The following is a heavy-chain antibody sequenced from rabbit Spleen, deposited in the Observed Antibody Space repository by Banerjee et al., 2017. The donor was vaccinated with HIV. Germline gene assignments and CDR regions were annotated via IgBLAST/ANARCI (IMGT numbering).Heavy chain of an antibody. V-gene: IGHV1S45*01. CDR3: ARGGGL. Sequence: QEQLVESGGGLVQPEGSLKLSCTASGFSLSDVAVMCWVRQAPGKGLEWIACIATGSSGFTYYASWAKGRFTCSKASSTTVTLQMTSLTAADTATYFCARGGGLWGPGTLVTVS. CDR2: IATGSSGFT. J-gene: IGHJ4*01. CDR1: GFSLSDVAV.